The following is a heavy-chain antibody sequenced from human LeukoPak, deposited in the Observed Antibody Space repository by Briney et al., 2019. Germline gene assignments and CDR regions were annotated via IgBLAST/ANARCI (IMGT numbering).Heavy chain of an antibody. CDR3: ASSSSYHYYYYMGV. D-gene: IGHD6-6*01. CDR2: MNPNSGNT. Sequence: ASVKVSCKASGYTFTSYDINWVRQATGQGLEWMGWMNPNSGNTGYAQKFQGRVTMTRNTSISTAYMELSSLRSEDTAVYYCASSSSYHYYYYMGVWGKGTTVTVSS. J-gene: IGHJ6*03. CDR1: GYTFTSYD. V-gene: IGHV1-8*01.